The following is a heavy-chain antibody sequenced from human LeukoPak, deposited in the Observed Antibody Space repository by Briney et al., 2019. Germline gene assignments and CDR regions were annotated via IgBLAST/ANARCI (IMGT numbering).Heavy chain of an antibody. CDR2: ISSSSSYI. CDR3: ARDTPTYDNWFDP. D-gene: IGHD2-21*01. V-gene: IGHV3-21*01. Sequence: GGSLRLSCAASGFTFSSYSMNWVRLAPGKGLEWVSSISSSSSYIYYADSVKGRFTISRDNAKNSLYLQMNSLRAEDTAVYYCARDTPTYDNWFDPWGQGTLVTVSS. CDR1: GFTFSSYS. J-gene: IGHJ5*02.